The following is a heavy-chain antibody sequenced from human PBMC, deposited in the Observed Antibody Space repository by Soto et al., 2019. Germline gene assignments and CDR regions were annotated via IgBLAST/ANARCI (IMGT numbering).Heavy chain of an antibody. D-gene: IGHD3-3*01. J-gene: IGHJ4*02. V-gene: IGHV4-39*01. CDR3: ARLYYDFWSGSFTFDY. CDR1: GGSISSSSYY. Sequence: QLQLQESGPGLVKPSETLSLTCTVSGGSISSSSYYWGWIRQPPGKGLEWIGSIYYSGSTYYNPSLKSRVTISVDTYKNQFSLKLSSVTAADTAVYYCARLYYDFWSGSFTFDYWGQGTLVTVSS. CDR2: IYYSGST.